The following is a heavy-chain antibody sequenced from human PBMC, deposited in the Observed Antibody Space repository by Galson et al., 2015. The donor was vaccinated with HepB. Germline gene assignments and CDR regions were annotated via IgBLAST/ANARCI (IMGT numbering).Heavy chain of an antibody. CDR3: ARDGYYDFWSGPLGPYYYYGMDV. CDR2: INAGNGNT. CDR1: GYTFTSYA. J-gene: IGHJ6*02. D-gene: IGHD3-3*01. Sequence: SVKVSCKASGYTFTSYAMHWVRQAPGQRLEWMGWINAGNGNTKYSQKFQGRVTITRDTSASTAYMELSSLRSEDTAVYYCARDGYYDFWSGPLGPYYYYGMDVWGQGTTVTVSS. V-gene: IGHV1-3*01.